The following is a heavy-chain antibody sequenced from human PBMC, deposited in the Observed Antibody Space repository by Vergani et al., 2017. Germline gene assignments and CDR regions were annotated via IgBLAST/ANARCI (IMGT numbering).Heavy chain of an antibody. CDR3: AKDSISPLLWFGELLAPPDY. CDR2: ISGSGGST. V-gene: IGHV3-23*01. D-gene: IGHD3-10*01. Sequence: EVQLLESGGGLVQPGGSLRLSCAASGFTFSSYAMSWVRQAPGKGLEWVSAISGSGGSTYYADSVKGRFTISRDTAKNTLYLQMNSLRAEDTAVYYCAKDSISPLLWFGELLAPPDYWGQGTLVTVSS. J-gene: IGHJ4*02. CDR1: GFTFSSYA.